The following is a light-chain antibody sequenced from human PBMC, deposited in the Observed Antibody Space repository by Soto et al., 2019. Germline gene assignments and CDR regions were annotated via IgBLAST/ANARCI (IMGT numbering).Light chain of an antibody. CDR3: QTWGTGIHYV. V-gene: IGLV4-69*01. J-gene: IGLJ1*01. Sequence: PVPTQSPAASASLGASVKLTCTLSSGHSSYAIAWHQQQPEKGPRYLMKLNSDGSHSKGDGIPDRFSGSSSGAERYLTISSLRSEDEADYYCQTWGTGIHYVFGTGTKLTVL. CDR1: SGHSSYA. CDR2: LNSDGSH.